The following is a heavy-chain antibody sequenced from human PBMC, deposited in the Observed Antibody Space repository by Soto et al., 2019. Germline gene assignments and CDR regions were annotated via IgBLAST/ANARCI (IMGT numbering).Heavy chain of an antibody. CDR3: AVGGPYGDYIPGKIDY. J-gene: IGHJ4*02. Sequence: GASVKVSCKASGYTFTSYYMHWVRQAPGQGLEWIGIINPSGGSTSYAQKFQGRVTVTWDTSTSTVYMELSSLRSEDTAVYYCAVGGPYGDYIPGKIDYWGQGTLVTVSS. D-gene: IGHD4-17*01. V-gene: IGHV1-46*01. CDR1: GYTFTSYY. CDR2: INPSGGST.